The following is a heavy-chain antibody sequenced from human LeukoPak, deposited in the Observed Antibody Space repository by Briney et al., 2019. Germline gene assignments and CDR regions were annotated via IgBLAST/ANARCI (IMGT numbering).Heavy chain of an antibody. CDR2: ISDYDGNT. J-gene: IGHJ5*02. CDR1: GYTFTSYG. CDR3: ARDLYRDSLPVSWFDP. D-gene: IGHD4-11*01. Sequence: ASVMVSCKASGYTFTSYGISWVRQAPGQGLEWMGWISDYDGNTNYAQKLQGRVTMTTDTSTSTAYMELRSLRSDDTAVYYCARDLYRDSLPVSWFDPWGQGTLVTVSS. V-gene: IGHV1-18*01.